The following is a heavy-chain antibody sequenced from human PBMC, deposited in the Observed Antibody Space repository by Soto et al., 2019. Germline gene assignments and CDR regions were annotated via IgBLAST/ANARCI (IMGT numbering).Heavy chain of an antibody. CDR2: IYYSGNT. V-gene: IGHV4-59*01. Sequence: SETLSLTCSVSGCSISSYYWSWIRQPPGKGLEWIGYIYYSGNTNYNPSLKSRVTISVDTSKNQVSLKVYSVTAADTALYYCASSGRDLGSSSPKGKNYYSYYGLDVWGQGTTVTVSS. CDR1: GCSISSYY. J-gene: IGHJ6*02. D-gene: IGHD6-13*01. CDR3: ASSGRDLGSSSPKGKNYYSYYGLDV.